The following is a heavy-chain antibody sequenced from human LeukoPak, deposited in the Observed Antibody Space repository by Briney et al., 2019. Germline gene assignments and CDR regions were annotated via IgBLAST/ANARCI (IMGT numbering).Heavy chain of an antibody. Sequence: GGSLRLSCAASGFAFSDYYMSWIRQAPGKGLGWISYITNTNSGSVIYYADSVQGRFTVSRDNAKNSLYLQMSSLRAEDTAVYYCARRMVRGVITRADWFDLWGQGTLVTVSS. D-gene: IGHD3-10*01. V-gene: IGHV3-11*01. CDR2: ITNTNSGSVI. CDR3: ARRMVRGVITRADWFDL. J-gene: IGHJ5*02. CDR1: GFAFSDYY.